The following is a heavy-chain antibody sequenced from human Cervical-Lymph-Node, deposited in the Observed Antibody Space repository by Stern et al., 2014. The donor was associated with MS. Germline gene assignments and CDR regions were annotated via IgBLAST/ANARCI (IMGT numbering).Heavy chain of an antibody. Sequence: VQLVESGGGVVQPGRSLRLSCAASGFIFSNYGMHWVRQAPGKGLEWVAVITYDGDRIYYADSVRGRFTLSRDNSKNTLDLQMNRLRPEDTAVYYCAKGREEGFLDHWGQGSLVIVSS. CDR3: AKGREEGFLDH. V-gene: IGHV3-30*18. CDR2: ITYDGDRI. J-gene: IGHJ4*02. CDR1: GFIFSNYG.